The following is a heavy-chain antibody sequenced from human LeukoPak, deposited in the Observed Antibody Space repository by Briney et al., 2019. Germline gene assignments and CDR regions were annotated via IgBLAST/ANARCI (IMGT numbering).Heavy chain of an antibody. D-gene: IGHD3-9*01. CDR3: AREYYDILTGEFAFDI. Sequence: PSQTLSLTCTVSGGSISSGGYYWSWIRQHPGKGLEWIGYIYYSGSTYYNPSLKSRVTISVDTSKNQFSLKLSSVTAADTAVYYCAREYYDILTGEFAFDIWGQETMVTVSS. V-gene: IGHV4-31*03. CDR1: GGSISSGGYY. CDR2: IYYSGST. J-gene: IGHJ3*02.